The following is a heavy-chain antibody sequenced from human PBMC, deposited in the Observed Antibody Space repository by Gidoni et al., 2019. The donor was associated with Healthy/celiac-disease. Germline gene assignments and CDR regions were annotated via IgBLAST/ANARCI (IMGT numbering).Heavy chain of an antibody. CDR2: IYYSGST. Sequence: QLQLQESGPGLVKPSETLSLTCTVSGGSISSSSYYWGWIRQPPGKGLEWIGSIYYSGSTYYNPSLKSRVTISVDTSKNQFSLKLSSVTAADTAVYYCASPRLYGSGPTTWGQGTLVTVSS. CDR3: ASPRLYGSGPTT. V-gene: IGHV4-39*01. D-gene: IGHD3-10*01. CDR1: GGSISSSSYY. J-gene: IGHJ4*02.